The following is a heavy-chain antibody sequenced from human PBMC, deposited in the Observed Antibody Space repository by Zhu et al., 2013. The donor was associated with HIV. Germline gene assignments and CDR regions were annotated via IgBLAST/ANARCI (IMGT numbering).Heavy chain of an antibody. V-gene: IGHV1-24*01. CDR2: FDPEDGET. Sequence: QVQLVQSGAEVKKPGASVKVSCKVSGYTLTELSMHWVRQAPGKGLEWMGGFDPEDGETIYAQKFQGRVTMTEDTSTDTAYMELSSLRSEDTAVYYCAPQPHYYDSSRPTEYAFDIWGQGTMVTVSS. D-gene: IGHD3-22*01. CDR1: GYTLTELS. J-gene: IGHJ3*02. CDR3: APQPHYYDSSRPTEYAFDI.